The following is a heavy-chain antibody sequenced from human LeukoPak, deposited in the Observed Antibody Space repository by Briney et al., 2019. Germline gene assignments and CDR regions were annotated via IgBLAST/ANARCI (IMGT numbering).Heavy chain of an antibody. J-gene: IGHJ6*02. CDR1: GFTFSSYS. V-gene: IGHV3-21*01. CDR3: ASRPEDYYYYGMDV. Sequence: PGGSLRLSCAASGFTFSSYSMNWVRQAPGKGLEWVSSISSSSSYIYYADSVKGRFTISRDNAKNSLYLQMNSLRAEDTAVYYCASRPEDYYYYGMDVWGQGTTVTVSS. CDR2: ISSSSSYI.